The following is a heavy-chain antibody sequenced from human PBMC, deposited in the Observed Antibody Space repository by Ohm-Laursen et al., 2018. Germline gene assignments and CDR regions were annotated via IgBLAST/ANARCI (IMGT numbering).Heavy chain of an antibody. V-gene: IGHV3-53*01. CDR3: ARGLAIDY. CDR1: GFTFSSYA. J-gene: IGHJ4*02. D-gene: IGHD6-19*01. Sequence: SLRLSCSASGFTFSSYAMSWVRQAPGKGLEWVSVIYSGGSTYYADSVKGRFTISRDNSKNTLYLQMNSLRAEDTAVYYCARGLAIDYWGQGTLVTVSS. CDR2: IYSGGST.